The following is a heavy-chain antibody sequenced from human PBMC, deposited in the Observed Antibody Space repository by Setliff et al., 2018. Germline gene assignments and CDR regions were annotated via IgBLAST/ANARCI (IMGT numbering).Heavy chain of an antibody. V-gene: IGHV3-23*01. D-gene: IGHD1-26*01. CDR2: ISGSGGST. Sequence: PGGSLRLSCAASGFTFTRYAMRWVRQAPGKGLEWVSSISGSGGSTYYADSVKGRFTISRDNSNNALYLQMNSLRAEDTAIYYCAKGGYSGSHYFDYWGQGTLVTVSS. CDR3: AKGGYSGSHYFDY. J-gene: IGHJ4*02. CDR1: GFTFTRYA.